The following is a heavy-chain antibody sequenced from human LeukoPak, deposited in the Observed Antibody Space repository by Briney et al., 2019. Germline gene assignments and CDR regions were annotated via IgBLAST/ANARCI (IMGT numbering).Heavy chain of an antibody. CDR2: IYLDDGT. D-gene: IGHD3-10*01. CDR1: GFSLSTSGVG. Sequence: SGPTLVNPTQTLTLTCTFSGFSLSTSGVGVGWIRQPPGKALESLALIYLDDGTRYTPSLKSRLTITQDTSKNQLVLTMTNMDPVDTATYYCARGRFGELYLDYWGQGTLVTVPS. V-gene: IGHV2-5*02. CDR3: ARGRFGELYLDY. J-gene: IGHJ4*02.